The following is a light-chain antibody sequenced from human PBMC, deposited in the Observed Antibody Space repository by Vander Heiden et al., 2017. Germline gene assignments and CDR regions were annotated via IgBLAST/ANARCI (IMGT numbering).Light chain of an antibody. Sequence: SYVLTPPPSVSVAPGTTARITRGGNNIGSKSVHWYQQKPGQAPVLVIYYDSDRPSGIPERFSGSNSGNTATLTISRVEAGDEADDYCQVWDSSSDHPGVFGGGTKLTGL. CDR1: NIGSKS. CDR2: YDS. V-gene: IGLV3-21*04. CDR3: QVWDSSSDHPGV. J-gene: IGLJ2*01.